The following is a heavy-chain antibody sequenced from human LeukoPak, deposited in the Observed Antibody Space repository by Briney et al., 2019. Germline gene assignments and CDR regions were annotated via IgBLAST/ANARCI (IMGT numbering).Heavy chain of an antibody. V-gene: IGHV1-2*02. CDR3: ARWDYYDTSAYSGDFDY. J-gene: IGHJ4*02. Sequence: ASVKVSCKTSGYTFTGYYMHWVRQAPGQGLEWMGWVNPNSGGTKYAQKFQVRVTMTRDTSISAVYMELSSLRSDDTAVYYCARWDYYDTSAYSGDFDYWGQGTLVTVSS. CDR1: GYTFTGYY. D-gene: IGHD3-22*01. CDR2: VNPNSGGT.